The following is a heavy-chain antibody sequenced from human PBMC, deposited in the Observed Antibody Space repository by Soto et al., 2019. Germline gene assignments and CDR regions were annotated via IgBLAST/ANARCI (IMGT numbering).Heavy chain of an antibody. J-gene: IGHJ3*01. V-gene: IGHV1-69*01. CDR2: IVPLTGTT. CDR3: ASGVGGLGGSSGWPDYAFDV. CDR1: GGTFTKYA. D-gene: IGHD6-19*01. Sequence: QVQLVQSGAAVRKPGSSVKVSCKASGGTFTKYAITWVRQAPRQGLEWMGGIVPLTGTTNYAQKFRGRVTISADESTSTDYLELSSLRSEDTAVYYCASGVGGLGGSSGWPDYAFDVWGQGTMVIVSS.